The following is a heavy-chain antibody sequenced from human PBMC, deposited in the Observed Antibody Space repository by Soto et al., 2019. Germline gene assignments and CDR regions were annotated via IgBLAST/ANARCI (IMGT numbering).Heavy chain of an antibody. CDR1: GGTFSTYS. D-gene: IGHD3-22*01. CDR2: IIPLFGTA. Sequence: WASVKVSCKASGGTFSTYSIDWERQAPGQGLEWMGGIIPLFGTAKYAQNFQGRITITADESTNTAYMELRSLRSQDTAVYYCARGVHYDSSGYYYFYWGQGTLVTVSS. CDR3: ARGVHYDSSGYYYFY. V-gene: IGHV1-69*13. J-gene: IGHJ4*02.